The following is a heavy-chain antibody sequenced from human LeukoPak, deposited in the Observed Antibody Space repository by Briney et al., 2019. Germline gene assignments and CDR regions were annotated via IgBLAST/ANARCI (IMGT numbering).Heavy chain of an antibody. V-gene: IGHV3-9*01. CDR1: GFTFDDYA. D-gene: IGHD6-19*01. CDR3: AKGAVAGRTRHFDY. J-gene: IGHJ4*02. CDR2: ISWNSGSI. Sequence: GGSLRLSCAASGFTFDDYAMHWVRQAPGKGLEWVSGISWNSGSIGYADSVKGRFTISRDNAKNSLYLQMNSLRAEDTALYYCAKGAVAGRTRHFDYWGQGTLVTVSS.